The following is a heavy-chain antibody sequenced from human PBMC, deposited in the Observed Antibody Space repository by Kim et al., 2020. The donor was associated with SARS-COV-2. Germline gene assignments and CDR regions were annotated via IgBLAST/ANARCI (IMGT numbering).Heavy chain of an antibody. CDR3: SRAPKITMVRGVIFLYYYYGMDV. V-gene: IGHV4-34*01. CDR2: INHSGST. Sequence: SENLSLTCAVYGGSFSGYYWSWIRQPPGKGLEWIGEINHSGSTNYNPSLKSRVTISVDTSKNQFSLKLSCVTAADTAVYYCSRAPKITMVRGVIFLYYYYGMDVGGQGTTVTVSS. CDR1: GGSFSGYY. D-gene: IGHD3-10*01. J-gene: IGHJ6*02.